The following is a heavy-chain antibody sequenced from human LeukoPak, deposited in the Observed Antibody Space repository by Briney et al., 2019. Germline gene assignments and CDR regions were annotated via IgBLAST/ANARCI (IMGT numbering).Heavy chain of an antibody. CDR2: IKQDGSEK. Sequence: PGGSLRLSCAASGFTFGSYGMSWVRQAPGKGLEWVANIKQDGSEKYYVDSVKGRFTISRDNAKNSLYLQMNSLRAEDTAVYYCARETDTAMVPPFDYWGQGTLVTVSS. D-gene: IGHD5-18*01. J-gene: IGHJ4*02. V-gene: IGHV3-7*01. CDR1: GFTFGSYG. CDR3: ARETDTAMVPPFDY.